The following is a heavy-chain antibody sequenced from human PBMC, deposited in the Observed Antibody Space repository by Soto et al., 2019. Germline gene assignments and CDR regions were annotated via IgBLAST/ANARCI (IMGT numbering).Heavy chain of an antibody. V-gene: IGHV3-23*01. Sequence: EVHLLESGGGLVQPGGSLRLSCVASGFIFSFNNYAMTWVRQAPGKGLEWVSGISGSGDTIHYADSVKGRFTISRDNSKNTLYLQMNSLRAEDTAVYYCASPAFWFFFLGVDVWGQGTTVTVS. CDR3: ASPAFWFFFLGVDV. CDR2: ISGSGDTI. J-gene: IGHJ6*02. CDR1: GFIFSFNNYA. D-gene: IGHD3-3*02.